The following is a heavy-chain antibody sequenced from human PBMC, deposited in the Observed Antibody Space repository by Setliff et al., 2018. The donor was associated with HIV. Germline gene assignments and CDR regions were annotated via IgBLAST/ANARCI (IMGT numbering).Heavy chain of an antibody. J-gene: IGHJ3*02. Sequence: LRLSCAASGFTFSSYSMNWVRQAPGKGLAWVSYISSSGSTIYYADSVKGRFTISRDNAKNSLYLQMNSLRAEDTDVYYCARAREYCSSTSCPYAFDIWGQGTLVTVSS. D-gene: IGHD2-2*01. CDR1: GFTFSSYS. CDR3: ARAREYCSSTSCPYAFDI. V-gene: IGHV3-48*04. CDR2: ISSSGSTI.